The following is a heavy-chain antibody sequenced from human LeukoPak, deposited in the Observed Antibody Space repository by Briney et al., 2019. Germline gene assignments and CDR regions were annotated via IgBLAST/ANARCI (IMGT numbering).Heavy chain of an antibody. J-gene: IGHJ4*02. D-gene: IGHD3-16*02. V-gene: IGHV1-2*02. CDR3: ARDRGDYVWGSYRSFDY. CDR1: GYTFTGYY. Sequence: ASVKVSCKASGYTFTGYYMHWVRQAPGQGLEWMGWINPNSGGTNYAQKFQGRVTMTRDTSISTAYMELSRLRSDDTAVYYCARDRGDYVWGSYRSFDYWGQGTLVTVSS. CDR2: INPNSGGT.